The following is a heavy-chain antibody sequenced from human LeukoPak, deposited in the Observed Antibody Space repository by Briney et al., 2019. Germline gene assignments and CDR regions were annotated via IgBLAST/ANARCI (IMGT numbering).Heavy chain of an antibody. D-gene: IGHD2-2*01. V-gene: IGHV4-61*02. CDR1: GGSISSRSYY. CDR2: IYTSGST. Sequence: PSQTLSLTCTVSGGSISSRSYYWSWIRQPAGKGLEWIGRIYTSGSTNYNPSLKSRVTISVDTSKNQFSLKLSSVTAADTAVYYCARWTVDPPSKVVSYGMDVWGQGTTVTVSS. J-gene: IGHJ6*02. CDR3: ARWTVDPPSKVVSYGMDV.